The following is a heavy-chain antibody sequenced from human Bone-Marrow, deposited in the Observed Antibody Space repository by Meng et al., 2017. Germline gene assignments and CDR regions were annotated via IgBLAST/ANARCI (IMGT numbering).Heavy chain of an antibody. D-gene: IGHD2-15*01. V-gene: IGHV1-46*01. CDR1: GYTFTSHS. CDR3: ARVGLSGGYCSGGSCYSY. J-gene: IGHJ4*02. Sequence: ASVKVSCKASGYTFTSHSIHWVRQAPGQGLEWMGIINPSGGSTSYAQKFQGRVTMTRDTSTSTVYMELSSLRSEDTAVYYCARVGLSGGYCSGGSCYSYWGQGTLVTVSS. CDR2: INPSGGST.